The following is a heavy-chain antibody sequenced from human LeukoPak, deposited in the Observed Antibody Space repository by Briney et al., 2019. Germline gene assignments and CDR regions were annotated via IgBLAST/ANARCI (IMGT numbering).Heavy chain of an antibody. CDR3: ARGGYYDFWSGYSSNWFDP. J-gene: IGHJ5*02. CDR2: INPNSGNT. D-gene: IGHD3-3*01. V-gene: IGHV1-8*03. CDR1: GYTFTGYY. Sequence: ASVKVSCKASGYTFTGYYMHWVRQAPGQGLEWMGWINPNSGNTGYAQKFQGRVTITRNTSISTAYMELSSLRSEDTAVYYCARGGYYDFWSGYSSNWFDPWGQGTLVTVSS.